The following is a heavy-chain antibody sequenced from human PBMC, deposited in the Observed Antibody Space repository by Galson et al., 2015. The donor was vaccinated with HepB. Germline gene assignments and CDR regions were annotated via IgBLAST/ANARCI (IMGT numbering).Heavy chain of an antibody. Sequence: SVKVSCKASGGTFNVYAISWVRQAPGQGLEWMGGIIPMFGAATYAQKFQGRVTISADKSTTTAYLEFSSLRSEVTAVYFCATSAGLSSDTSYKNFRGEGRTVT. CDR2: IIPMFGAA. CDR1: GGTFNVYA. J-gene: IGHJ3*01. CDR3: ATSAGLSSDTSYKNF. V-gene: IGHV1-69*06. D-gene: IGHD6-13*01.